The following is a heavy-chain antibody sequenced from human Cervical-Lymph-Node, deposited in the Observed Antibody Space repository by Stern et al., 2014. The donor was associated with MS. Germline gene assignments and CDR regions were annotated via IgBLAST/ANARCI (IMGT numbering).Heavy chain of an antibody. J-gene: IGHJ4*02. CDR2: IYYSGST. CDR1: GGSISSYY. CDR3: ASGVHDYGDYGFGY. D-gene: IGHD4-17*01. Sequence: QVQLQESGPGLVTPSETLSLTCTVSGGSISSYYWSWIRQPPGKGLEWIGYIYYSGSTNYNPSLKSRVTISVDTSKNQFSLKLSSVTAADTAVYYCASGVHDYGDYGFGYWGQGTLVTVSS. V-gene: IGHV4-59*01.